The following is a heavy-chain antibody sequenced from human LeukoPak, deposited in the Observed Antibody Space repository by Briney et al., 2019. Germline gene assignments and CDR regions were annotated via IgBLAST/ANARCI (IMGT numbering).Heavy chain of an antibody. CDR2: IYHSVST. J-gene: IGHJ3*02. CDR3: ARLRAGNSLDGFDI. Sequence: SETLSFTCAVSGYSISSGYYWGWIRQPPGKGMGRIGSIYHSVSTYYNPSLKSRVTTSVDTSKTQFSLKLSSVSAADTAVYYTARLRAGNSLDGFDIWGQGTMVTVSS. CDR1: GYSISSGYY. V-gene: IGHV4-38-2*01. D-gene: IGHD5-18*01.